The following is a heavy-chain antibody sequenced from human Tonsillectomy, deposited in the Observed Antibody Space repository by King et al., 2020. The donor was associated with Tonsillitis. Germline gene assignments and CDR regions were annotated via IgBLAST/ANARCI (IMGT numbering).Heavy chain of an antibody. D-gene: IGHD3-16*01. CDR1: GGSISGYY. V-gene: IGHV4-4*07. J-gene: IGHJ3*02. CDR3: ARVQEDASLIAENDALEI. Sequence: QLQESGPGLVKPSETLSVTCTVSGGSISGYYWSWIRQSAGKGLEWIGRLYSSGSTNYNPSLKSRGTMSLDTSKNPFSLNLKSVTAADTAVYYCARVQEDASLIAENDALEIWGQGTRVTVSS. CDR2: LYSSGST.